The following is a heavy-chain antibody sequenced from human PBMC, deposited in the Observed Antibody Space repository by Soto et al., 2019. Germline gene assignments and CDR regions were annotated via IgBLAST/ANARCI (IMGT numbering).Heavy chain of an antibody. V-gene: IGHV1-3*05. J-gene: IGHJ6*02. CDR1: GYTFTSYA. CDR3: ASFSKVYYSYGMDV. CDR2: INAGNGNT. Sequence: QVQLVQSGAEEKKPGASVKVSCKASGYTFTSYAMHWVRQAPGQRLEWMGCINAGNGNTEYSQKFQGRVTITRDTAASTAYMELSSLRSEDTAVYYCASFSKVYYSYGMDVWGQGTTVTVSS.